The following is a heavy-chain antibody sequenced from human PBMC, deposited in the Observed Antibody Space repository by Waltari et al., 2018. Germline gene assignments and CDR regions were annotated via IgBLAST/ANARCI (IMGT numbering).Heavy chain of an antibody. J-gene: IGHJ6*02. Sequence: QVQLVQSGAEVKKPGSSVKVSCKASGGTFSSYAISWVRQAPGQGLEWRGGIIPIFGTANYAQKFQGRVTVTADEATSPAYRELSSRRSEDTAVYYCARGRWGYCSSTSCLKGIYYYGMDVWGQGTTVTVSS. CDR1: GGTFSSYA. D-gene: IGHD2-2*01. CDR2: IIPIFGTA. CDR3: ARGRWGYCSSTSCLKGIYYYGMDV. V-gene: IGHV1-69*01.